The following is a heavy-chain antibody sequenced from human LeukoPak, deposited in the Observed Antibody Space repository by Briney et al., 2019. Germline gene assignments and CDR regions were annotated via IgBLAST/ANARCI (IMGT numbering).Heavy chain of an antibody. CDR3: VKDLTGTWSFDY. J-gene: IGHJ4*02. CDR1: GFTFSNHF. V-gene: IGHV3-64D*06. CDR2: IGPDGAST. Sequence: GGSLRLSCSTSGFTFSNHFMHWVRQAPGKGLEYVSSIGPDGASTLYADSVKGRFTISRDNSKNALYLQLTSLRLEDTALYYCVKDLTGTWSFDYWGQGTLVTVSS. D-gene: IGHD3-9*01.